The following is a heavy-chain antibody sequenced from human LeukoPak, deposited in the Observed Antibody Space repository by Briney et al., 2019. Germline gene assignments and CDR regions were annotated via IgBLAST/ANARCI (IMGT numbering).Heavy chain of an antibody. V-gene: IGHV3-33*01. D-gene: IGHD6-19*01. Sequence: GGSLRLSCAASGFNFSSYGMHWVRQAPGKGLEWVTSIWFDGSNIHYADSVKGRVVISRDNSKSALYLQMNSLRAEDTAIYYCARDSLPMAVTGPFDHWGQGALVTVSS. J-gene: IGHJ4*02. CDR3: ARDSLPMAVTGPFDH. CDR1: GFNFSSYG. CDR2: IWFDGSNI.